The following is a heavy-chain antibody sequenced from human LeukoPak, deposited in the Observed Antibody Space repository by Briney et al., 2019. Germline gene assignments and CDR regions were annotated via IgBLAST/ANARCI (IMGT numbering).Heavy chain of an antibody. J-gene: IGHJ6*02. CDR2: IYSGGSA. CDR3: ARRKTPFYDSSGTGEYYYYGLDV. CDR1: GCTLSSNY. V-gene: IGHV3-66*04. Sequence: GGSLRLSCAASGCTLSSNYMNWVRQAPGKGLEWVSVIYSGGSAYYADSVKGRFTISRDNSKNTLYLQMNSLRAEDTAVYYCARRKTPFYDSSGTGEYYYYGLDVWGQGTTVTVSS. D-gene: IGHD3-22*01.